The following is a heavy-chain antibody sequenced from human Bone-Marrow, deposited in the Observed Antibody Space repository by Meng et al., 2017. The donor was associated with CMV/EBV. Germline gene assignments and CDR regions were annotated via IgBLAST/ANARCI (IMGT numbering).Heavy chain of an antibody. V-gene: IGHV3-33*06. CDR3: AKELGTTTGFDY. D-gene: IGHD7-27*01. Sequence: GGSLRLSCAASGFTFSSYGMHWVRQAPGKGLEWVAVIWYDGSNKYYADSVKGRFTISRDNSKNTLYLQMNSLRAEDTAVYYCAKELGTTTGFDYWGQGTLVTVSS. CDR2: IWYDGSNK. CDR1: GFTFSSYG. J-gene: IGHJ4*02.